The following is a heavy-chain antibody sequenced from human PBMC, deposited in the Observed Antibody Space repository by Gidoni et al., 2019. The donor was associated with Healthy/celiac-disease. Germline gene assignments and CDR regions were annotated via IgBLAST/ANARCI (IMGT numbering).Heavy chain of an antibody. D-gene: IGHD3-10*01. J-gene: IGHJ4*02. CDR1: GGSISSGGYY. Sequence: QVQLQESGPGLVKPSQTLSLTCTVSGGSISSGGYYWSWIRQHPGKDLEWIGYIYYSGSTYYNPSLKSRVTISADTSKNQFSLKLSSVTAADTAVYYCARGWNYYGSGSYTLGPDFDYWGQGTLVTVSS. CDR3: ARGWNYYGSGSYTLGPDFDY. CDR2: IYYSGST. V-gene: IGHV4-31*03.